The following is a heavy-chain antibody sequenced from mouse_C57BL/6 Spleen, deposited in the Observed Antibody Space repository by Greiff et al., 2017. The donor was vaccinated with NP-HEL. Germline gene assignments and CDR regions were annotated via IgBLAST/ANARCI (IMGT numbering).Heavy chain of an antibody. Sequence: QVQLKQPGAELVRPGSSVKLFCKASGYTFTSYWMHWVKQRPIQGLEWIGNIDPSDSETHYNQKFKDKATLTVDKSSSTAYMQLSSLTSEDSAVYYCAREGIYYGNYGRYFDVWGTGTTVTVSS. CDR3: AREGIYYGNYGRYFDV. V-gene: IGHV1-52*01. CDR2: IDPSDSET. CDR1: GYTFTSYW. J-gene: IGHJ1*03. D-gene: IGHD2-1*01.